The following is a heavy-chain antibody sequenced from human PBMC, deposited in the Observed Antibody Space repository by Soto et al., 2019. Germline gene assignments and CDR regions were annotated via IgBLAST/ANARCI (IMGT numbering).Heavy chain of an antibody. CDR1: GITFSSYG. Sequence: GGSLRLSCAASGITFSSYGMHWVRQAPGKGLEWVAVISYDGSNKYYADSVKGRFTISRDNSKNTLYLQMNSVRAEDTAMYYCAKQGGYYYGYYGMDVWGQGTTVTVSS. V-gene: IGHV3-30*18. CDR3: AKQGGYYYGYYGMDV. CDR2: ISYDGSNK. J-gene: IGHJ6*02.